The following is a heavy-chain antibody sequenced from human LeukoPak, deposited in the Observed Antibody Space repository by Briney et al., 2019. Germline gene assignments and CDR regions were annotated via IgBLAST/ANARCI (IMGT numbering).Heavy chain of an antibody. CDR1: GFPFSIYA. V-gene: IGHV3-48*02. CDR2: ISPSGSTI. D-gene: IGHD3-16*01. J-gene: IGHJ4*02. Sequence: LPGGSLRLSCAASGFPFSIYAMNWVRQAPGKGLEWVSYISPSGSTIYYAGSLKGRFTISRDNAKKSLYLEMNSLGDEDTAVYYCARVERRGMEDYWGQGTPVTVSS. CDR3: ARVERRGMEDY.